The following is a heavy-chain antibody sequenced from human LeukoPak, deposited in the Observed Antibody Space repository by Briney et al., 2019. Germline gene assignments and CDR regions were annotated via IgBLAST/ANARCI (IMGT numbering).Heavy chain of an antibody. V-gene: IGHV3-7*01. CDR1: GFTFSSYE. Sequence: GGSLRLSCAASGFTFSSYEMNWVRQAPGKGLEWVANIKEDGSEKFYVDSVKGRFTISRDNAKNSVFLQMNSLRGDDTAVYYCARVGATRCFDFWGQGILVTVSS. D-gene: IGHD6-6*01. CDR2: IKEDGSEK. CDR3: ARVGATRCFDF. J-gene: IGHJ4*02.